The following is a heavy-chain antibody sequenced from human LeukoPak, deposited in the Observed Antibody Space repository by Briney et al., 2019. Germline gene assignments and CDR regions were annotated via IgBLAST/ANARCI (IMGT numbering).Heavy chain of an antibody. D-gene: IGHD6-19*01. CDR3: ARSGWYSSGFDP. J-gene: IGHJ5*02. CDR1: GFTFSSYG. Sequence: GGTLRLSCAASGFTFSSYGMSWVRQAPGKGLEWVSAISGSGGSTYYADSVKGRFTISRDNSKNTLHLQMNSLRAEDTAVYFCARSGWYSSGFDPWGQGTLVTVSS. CDR2: ISGSGGST. V-gene: IGHV3-23*01.